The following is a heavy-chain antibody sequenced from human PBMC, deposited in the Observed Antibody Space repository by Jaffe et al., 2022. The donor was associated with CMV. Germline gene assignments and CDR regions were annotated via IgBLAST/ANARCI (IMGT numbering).Heavy chain of an antibody. V-gene: IGHV1-3*01. CDR1: GYTFTSYA. CDR3: ARVQADYDILTGYKNYYYYYMDV. CDR2: INAGNGNT. D-gene: IGHD3-9*01. Sequence: QVQLVQSGAEVKKPGASVKVSCKASGYTFTSYAMHWVRQAPGQRLEWMGWINAGNGNTKYSQKFQGRVTITRDTSASTAYMELSSLRSEDTAVYYCARVQADYDILTGYKNYYYYYMDVWGKGTTVTVSS. J-gene: IGHJ6*03.